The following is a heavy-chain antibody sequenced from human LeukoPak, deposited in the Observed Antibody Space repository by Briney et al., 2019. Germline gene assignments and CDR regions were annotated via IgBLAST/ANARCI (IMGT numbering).Heavy chain of an antibody. CDR3: ARSYDYIWGTYRPFYYFDY. CDR2: IREDGSEK. V-gene: IGHV3-7*01. CDR1: GFTFSNYW. J-gene: IGHJ4*02. Sequence: GGSLRLSCANSGFTFSNYWMTWVRQAPGKGLEWVASIREDGSEKDYVDSVKGRFTISRDNAKNSLYLQMNSLRAEDTAVYYCARSYDYIWGTYRPFYYFDYWGQGTMVTVSS. D-gene: IGHD3-16*02.